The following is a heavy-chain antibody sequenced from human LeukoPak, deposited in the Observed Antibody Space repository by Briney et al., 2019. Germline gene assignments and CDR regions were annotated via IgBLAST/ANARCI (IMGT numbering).Heavy chain of an antibody. CDR2: IKQDGSEE. V-gene: IGHV3-7*01. CDR1: GFTFSNYW. D-gene: IGHD2-2*01. CDR3: ASRGADIVIIPAARVDY. J-gene: IGHJ4*02. Sequence: GGSLRLSCAASGFTFSNYWMRWVRQAPGKGLEWVANIKQDGSEEYYVDSVKGRFTISRDNAKNSLYLQMNSLRVEDTAVYYCASRGADIVIIPAARVDYWGQGTLVTVSS.